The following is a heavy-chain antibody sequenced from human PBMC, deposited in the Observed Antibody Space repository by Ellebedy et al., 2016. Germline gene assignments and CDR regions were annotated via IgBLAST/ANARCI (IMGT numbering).Heavy chain of an antibody. CDR2: IWYDGSNK. J-gene: IGHJ6*03. V-gene: IGHV3-33*06. D-gene: IGHD3-10*01. Sequence: GESLKISCAASGFTFSSYGMHWVRQAPGKGLEWVAVIWYDGSNKYYADSVKGRFTISRDNSKNTLYLQMNSLRAEDTAVYYCAKAYYYGSGSYYCMDVWGQGTTVTVSS. CDR3: AKAYYYGSGSYYCMDV. CDR1: GFTFSSYG.